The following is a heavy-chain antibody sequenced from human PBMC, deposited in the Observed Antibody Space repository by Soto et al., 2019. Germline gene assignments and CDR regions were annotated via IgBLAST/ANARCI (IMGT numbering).Heavy chain of an antibody. V-gene: IGHV1-69*01. CDR1: GGTFSSYP. CDR3: ARPRTVGTTKGYDY. D-gene: IGHD1-26*01. CDR2: IIPIFGII. J-gene: IGHJ4*02. Sequence: QVQLVQSGAEVKKPGSSVKVSCKASGGTFSSYPLSWVRQAPGQGLEWMGGIIPIFGIINSAQKFQGRVSITADESTSTDFMELSSLTSEDTAVYYCARPRTVGTTKGYDYWGQGTLVTVSS.